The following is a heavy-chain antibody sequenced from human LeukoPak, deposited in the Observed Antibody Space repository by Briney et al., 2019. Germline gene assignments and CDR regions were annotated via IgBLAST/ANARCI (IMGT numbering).Heavy chain of an antibody. CDR1: GFTFSSHG. Sequence: PGGSLRLSCAASGFTFSSHGMHWVRQAPGKGLEWVAVIWYDGSDKYYADSVKGRFTISRDNSKNTLYLQMTSLRADDTAVYYCAKFLTGQYDAFDIWGQGTMVTVSA. V-gene: IGHV3-33*06. J-gene: IGHJ3*02. CDR2: IWYDGSDK. CDR3: AKFLTGQYDAFDI. D-gene: IGHD3-9*01.